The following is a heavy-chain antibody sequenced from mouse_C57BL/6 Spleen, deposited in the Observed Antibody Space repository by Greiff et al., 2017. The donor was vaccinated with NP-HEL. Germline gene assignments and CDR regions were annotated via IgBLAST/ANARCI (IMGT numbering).Heavy chain of an antibody. CDR2: INPSSGYT. D-gene: IGHD1-1*01. CDR3: ARGGIGSSYFDY. V-gene: IGHV1-4*01. J-gene: IGHJ2*01. CDR1: GYTFTSYT. Sequence: VQLQQSGAELARPGASVKMSCKASGYTFTSYTMHWVKQRPGQGLEWIGYINPSSGYTKYNQKFKDKATLTADKSSSTAYMQLSSLTSEDSAVYYCARGGIGSSYFDYWGQGTTLTVSS.